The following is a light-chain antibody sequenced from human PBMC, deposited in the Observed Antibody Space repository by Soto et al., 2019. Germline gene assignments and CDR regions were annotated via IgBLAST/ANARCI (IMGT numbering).Light chain of an antibody. J-gene: IGKJ2*01. V-gene: IGKV1-5*01. Sequence: DIQMTQSPSTVSASVGDGVTITCRASQSISTWLAWYQQKPGKAPKLLIYDASTLESGVPSGFSGSGSGTEFTLTISSLQPDDFANYYCQQYNSYPYTFGQGTKLQIK. CDR2: DAS. CDR1: QSISTW. CDR3: QQYNSYPYT.